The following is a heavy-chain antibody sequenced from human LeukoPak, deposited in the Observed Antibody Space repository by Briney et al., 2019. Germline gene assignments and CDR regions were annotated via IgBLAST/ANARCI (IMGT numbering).Heavy chain of an antibody. D-gene: IGHD6-13*01. Sequence: ASVKVSCKASGGTFSSYAISWVRQAPGQGLEWMGGIIPIFGTANYAQKFQGRVTITADEPTSTAYMELSSLRAEDTALYYCAKDARPGYSSSWLGYWGQGTLVTVSS. CDR3: AKDARPGYSSSWLGY. CDR2: IIPIFGTA. CDR1: GGTFSSYA. V-gene: IGHV1-69*13. J-gene: IGHJ4*02.